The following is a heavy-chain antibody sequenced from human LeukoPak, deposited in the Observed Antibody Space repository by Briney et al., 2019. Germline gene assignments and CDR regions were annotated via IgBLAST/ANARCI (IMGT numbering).Heavy chain of an antibody. V-gene: IGHV1-69*13. J-gene: IGHJ4*02. D-gene: IGHD6-6*01. CDR1: GGTFSSSA. CDR2: IIPIFGTT. Sequence: GASVKVSCKASGGTFSSSAISWVRQAPGQGLEWMGGIIPIFGTTNYAQKLQGRVTITADESTSTAYMELSSLRSEDTAVYYCARSLTSFIAALDYWGQGTLVTVSS. CDR3: ARSLTSFIAALDY.